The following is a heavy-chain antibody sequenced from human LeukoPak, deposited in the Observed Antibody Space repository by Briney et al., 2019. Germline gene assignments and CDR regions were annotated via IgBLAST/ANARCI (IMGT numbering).Heavy chain of an antibody. CDR1: GFSVSLYG. CDR3: ARGLRQAGLAPLEF. V-gene: IGHV3-30*02. J-gene: IGHJ4*02. D-gene: IGHD3-10*01. Sequence: GESLRLSCAASGFSVSLYGMHWVRQAPGKGLEWVAFLRSDTNSEHYAVSVKGRFAISRDTSKDTLNLQMRSLRVEDTALYYYARGLRQAGLAPLEFWGQGTQVIVSS. CDR2: LRSDTNSE.